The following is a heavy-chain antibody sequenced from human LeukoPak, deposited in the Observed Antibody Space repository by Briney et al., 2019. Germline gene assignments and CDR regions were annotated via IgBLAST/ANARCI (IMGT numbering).Heavy chain of an antibody. CDR2: INPNSGGT. CDR3: ARSGYSHGYVISDVDY. CDR1: GYTFTGYY. Sequence: ASVKVSCKASGYTFTGYYMHWVRQAPGQGLEWMGRINPNSGGTNYAQKFQGRVTMTRDTSISTAYMELSRLRSDDTAVYYCARSGYSHGYVISDVDYWGQGTLVTASS. V-gene: IGHV1-2*06. J-gene: IGHJ4*02. D-gene: IGHD5-18*01.